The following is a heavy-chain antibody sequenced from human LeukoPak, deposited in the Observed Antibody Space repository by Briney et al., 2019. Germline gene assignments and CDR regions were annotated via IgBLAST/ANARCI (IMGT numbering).Heavy chain of an antibody. V-gene: IGHV4-61*01. CDR3: ARTVRMICMRV. CDR2: VYYNGQT. CDR1: GDSVNSGNFY. D-gene: IGHD3-16*01. Sequence: PSETLSLTCTVSGDSVNSGNFYWSWIRQPPGKGLEWIGNVYYNGQTNYNPSLMSRIPMHLDKTKNQLSLKLRSVTAADPHDYSCARTVRMICMRVWGQGITVIASS. J-gene: IGHJ6*02.